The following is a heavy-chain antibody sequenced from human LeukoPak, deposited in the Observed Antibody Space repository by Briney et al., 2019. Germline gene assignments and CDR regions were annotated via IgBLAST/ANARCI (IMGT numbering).Heavy chain of an antibody. Sequence: GGSLRLSCAASGFTFSSYAMSWVRQAPGKGLEWVSAISGSGGSTYYADSVKGRFSISRDNSKNTLYLQMNSLGAEDTAVYYCAKEPNWNYYFDYWGQGTLVTVSS. J-gene: IGHJ4*02. CDR3: AKEPNWNYYFDY. V-gene: IGHV3-23*01. D-gene: IGHD1-7*01. CDR2: ISGSGGST. CDR1: GFTFSSYA.